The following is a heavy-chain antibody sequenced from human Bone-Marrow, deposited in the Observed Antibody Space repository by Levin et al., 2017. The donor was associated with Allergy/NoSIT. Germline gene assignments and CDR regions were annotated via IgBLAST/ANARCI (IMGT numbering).Heavy chain of an antibody. CDR1: GGTFNNYA. D-gene: IGHD3-22*01. Sequence: GASVKVSCKASGGTFNNYAISWVRQAPGQGLEWMGRITRIPGIPNYAQKFQGRATITADKSTTTAYMELSSLRFEDTAVYYCALGDRAPYWGQGTLVTVSS. J-gene: IGHJ4*02. V-gene: IGHV1-69*04. CDR3: ALGDRAPY. CDR2: ITRIPGIP.